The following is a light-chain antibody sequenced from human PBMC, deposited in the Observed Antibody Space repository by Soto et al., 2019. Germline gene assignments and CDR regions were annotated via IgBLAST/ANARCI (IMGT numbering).Light chain of an antibody. CDR1: QSLLHSNGKTY. V-gene: IGKV2D-29*01. J-gene: IGKJ2*01. Sequence: DIVMTQTPLSLSVTPGQSASISCKSSQSLLHSNGKTYLYWYLQKPGQPPHLLINEVSNRFSGVPDRLSGSGSGTDFTLKISRVEAEDGGLYYCLQTLQLPYTFGQGTKLEIK. CDR3: LQTLQLPYT. CDR2: EVS.